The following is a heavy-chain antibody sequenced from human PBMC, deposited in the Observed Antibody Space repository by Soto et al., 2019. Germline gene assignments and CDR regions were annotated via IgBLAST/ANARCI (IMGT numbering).Heavy chain of an antibody. CDR1: GYSFTSYW. CDR3: ARHLIAAAGTPFYYYYYGMDV. V-gene: IGHV5-51*01. Sequence: GESLKISCKGSGYSFTSYWIGWVRQMPGKGLEWMGIIYPGDSDTRYSPSFQGQVTISADKSISTAYLQWSSLKASDTAMYYCARHLIAAAGTPFYYYYYGMDVWGQGTTVTVS. J-gene: IGHJ6*02. D-gene: IGHD6-13*01. CDR2: IYPGDSDT.